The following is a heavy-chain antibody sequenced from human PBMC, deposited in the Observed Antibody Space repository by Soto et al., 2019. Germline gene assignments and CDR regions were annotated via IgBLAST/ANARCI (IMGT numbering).Heavy chain of an antibody. CDR3: ARGTGAAHDYGDYFDNYYYYYMDV. CDR1: GFTFSSYS. Sequence: PGGSLRLSCAASGFTFSSYSMNWVRQAPGKGLEWVPSISSSSSYIYYADSVKGRFTISRDNAKNSLYLQMNSLRAEDTAVYYCARGTGAAHDYGDYFDNYYYYYMDVWGKGTTVTVSS. V-gene: IGHV3-21*01. J-gene: IGHJ6*03. CDR2: ISSSSSYI. D-gene: IGHD4-17*01.